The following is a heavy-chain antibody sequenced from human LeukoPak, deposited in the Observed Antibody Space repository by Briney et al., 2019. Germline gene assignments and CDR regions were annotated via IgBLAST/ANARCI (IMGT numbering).Heavy chain of an antibody. CDR2: INPSGGST. D-gene: IGHD2-2*01. J-gene: IGHJ4*02. Sequence: ASVKVSCKASGYTFTSYYMHWVRQAPGQGLEWMGIINPSGGSTSYAQKFQGRVTMTRDTSTSTAYMELRSLRSDDTAVYYCARDPPLGYCSSTSCLTFDYWGQGTLVIVSS. CDR1: GYTFTSYY. CDR3: ARDPPLGYCSSTSCLTFDY. V-gene: IGHV1-46*01.